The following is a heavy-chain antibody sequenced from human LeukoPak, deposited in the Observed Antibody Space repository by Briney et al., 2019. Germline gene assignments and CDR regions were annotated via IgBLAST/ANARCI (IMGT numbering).Heavy chain of an antibody. J-gene: IGHJ3*02. D-gene: IGHD3-16*02. V-gene: IGHV3-48*01. Sequence: GESLRLSCAASGFTFSSYSMNWVRQAPGKGLEWLSYIRSSTSTLYYGDSVKGRFTISTDTAKNSLYLQMNSLRAEDTAVYYCARDYRYGFDIWGRGTMVTVSS. CDR2: IRSSTSTL. CDR1: GFTFSSYS. CDR3: ARDYRYGFDI.